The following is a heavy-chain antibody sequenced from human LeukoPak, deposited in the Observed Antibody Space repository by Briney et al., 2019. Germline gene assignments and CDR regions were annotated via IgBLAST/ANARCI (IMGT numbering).Heavy chain of an antibody. Sequence: PSETLSLTCAVSGVSISSSNWWNSVRQPPGKGLEWIGEIYHSGSTNYNLSLKSRVTISVDKSKNQFSLKLSSVTAADTAFYYCASLDGSGSYWGQGTLVTVSS. D-gene: IGHD3-10*01. CDR3: ASLDGSGSY. CDR1: GVSISSSNW. J-gene: IGHJ4*02. CDR2: IYHSGST. V-gene: IGHV4-4*02.